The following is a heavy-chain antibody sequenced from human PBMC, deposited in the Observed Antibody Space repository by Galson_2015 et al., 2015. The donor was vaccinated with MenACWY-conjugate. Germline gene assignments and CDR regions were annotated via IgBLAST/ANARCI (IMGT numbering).Heavy chain of an antibody. Sequence: SVKVSCKASGGTLSTYGVSWVRQAPGQGLEWMGGIIPQFGTTHYAQKFQGRVNIIADESTSTVYMHLSSLKSEDTAVYFCARARKRAIDPLPRHFHYYNGMYVWGQGTMVIVS. V-gene: IGHV1-69*13. CDR1: GGTLSTYG. D-gene: IGHD3-3*02. CDR3: ARARKRAIDPLPRHFHYYNGMYV. CDR2: IIPQFGTT. J-gene: IGHJ6*02.